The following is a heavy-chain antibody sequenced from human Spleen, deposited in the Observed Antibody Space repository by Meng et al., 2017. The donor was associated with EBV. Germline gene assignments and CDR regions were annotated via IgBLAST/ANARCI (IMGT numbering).Heavy chain of an antibody. Sequence: GAGPGWVEPSETLSLNSPVSGGSVSRISYYWGWIRQPPGKGLEWIGSIHYSGTTYYKLSLKSRVTISVDTSKNQFSLKLGSVTAADTAVYYCARHINSGWYESATFDYWGQGTLVTVSS. J-gene: IGHJ4*02. V-gene: IGHV4-39*01. D-gene: IGHD6-19*01. CDR1: GGSVSRISYY. CDR2: IHYSGTT. CDR3: ARHINSGWYESATFDY.